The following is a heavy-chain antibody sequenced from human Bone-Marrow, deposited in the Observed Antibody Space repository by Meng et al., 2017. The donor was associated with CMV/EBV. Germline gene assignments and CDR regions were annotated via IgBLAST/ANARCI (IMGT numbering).Heavy chain of an antibody. V-gene: IGHV1-18*01. Sequence: ASVKVSCKASGYTFTTYGISWVRQAPGQGLEWMGWISGYDGKTKYAENVQDRVTMTTDISTTTAYMELRSLRSDDTAVYCCVRDPPYHDFWSGYKRVDYWGQGTLVTV. CDR2: ISGYDGKT. CDR3: VRDPPYHDFWSGYKRVDY. J-gene: IGHJ4*02. CDR1: GYTFTTYG. D-gene: IGHD3-3*01.